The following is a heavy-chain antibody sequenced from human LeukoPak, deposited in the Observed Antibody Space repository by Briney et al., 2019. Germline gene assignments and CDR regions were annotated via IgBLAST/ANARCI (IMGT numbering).Heavy chain of an antibody. CDR3: ARMGAIAGASANPDY. D-gene: IGHD4/OR15-4a*01. V-gene: IGHV4-61*01. Sequence: SETLSLTCTVSSGSIKFSSYYWSWVRQPPGKGLEWIGYIYYSGSTDYSPSLKSRVTISVDTSKNQFSLKLSSVTAADTAVYYCARMGAIAGASANPDYWGQGTLVTVSS. J-gene: IGHJ4*02. CDR1: SGSIKFSSYY. CDR2: IYYSGST.